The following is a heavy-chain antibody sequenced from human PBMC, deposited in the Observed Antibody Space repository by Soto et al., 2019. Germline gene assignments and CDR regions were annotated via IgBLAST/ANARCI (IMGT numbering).Heavy chain of an antibody. CDR1: GFTFSSYG. CDR3: AKSGSPSHILWWPDS. Sequence: PGEFLRLSCAASGFTFSSYGMHWVRQAPGKGLEWVAVISYDGSNKCYADSVKGRFTISRDNSKNTLYLQMNSLRAEDTAVYYCAKSGSPSHILWWPDSWGQGTLVTVSS. J-gene: IGHJ4*02. V-gene: IGHV3-30*18. D-gene: IGHD2-21*01. CDR2: ISYDGSNK.